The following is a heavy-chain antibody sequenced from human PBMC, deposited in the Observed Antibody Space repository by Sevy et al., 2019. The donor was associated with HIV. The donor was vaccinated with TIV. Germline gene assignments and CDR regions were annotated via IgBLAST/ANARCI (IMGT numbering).Heavy chain of an antibody. CDR2: FDPDDDET. Sequence: ASVKVSCKVSGYTLSEVSMHWVRQAPGKGLEWMGGFDPDDDETIYAQKFQGRVTMTKDTSTDTAYMELSSLRSDDTAVYYCATRVNFYDTSGTLSYWGQGTLVTVSS. CDR1: GYTLSEVS. CDR3: ATRVNFYDTSGTLSY. D-gene: IGHD3-22*01. J-gene: IGHJ4*02. V-gene: IGHV1-24*01.